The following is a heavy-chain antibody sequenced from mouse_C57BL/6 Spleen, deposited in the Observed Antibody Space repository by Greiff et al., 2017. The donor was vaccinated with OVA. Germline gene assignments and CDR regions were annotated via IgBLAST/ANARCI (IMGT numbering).Heavy chain of an antibody. CDR1: GFTFSSYA. J-gene: IGHJ4*01. CDR2: ISDGGSYT. D-gene: IGHD1-1*01. Sequence: EVQVVESGGGLVKPGGSLKLSCAASGFTFSSYAMSWVRQTPEKRLEWVATISDGGSYTYYPDNVKGRFTISRDNAKNNLYLQMSDLKSEDTAMYYCAREGDYYGSAMDYWGQGTSVTVSS. CDR3: AREGDYYGSAMDY. V-gene: IGHV5-4*01.